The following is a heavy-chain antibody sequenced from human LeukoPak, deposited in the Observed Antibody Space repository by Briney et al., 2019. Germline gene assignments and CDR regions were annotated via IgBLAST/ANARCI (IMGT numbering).Heavy chain of an antibody. D-gene: IGHD3-22*01. Sequence: GGSLRLSCAASGFTFSSYWMHWVRQAPGKGLVWVSRINSDGSRTSYADSVKGRFTISRDNSKNTLYLQMNGLRAEDTAVYYCARDPRGPTGYDSSGRDSFDYWGQGTLVTVSS. CDR1: GFTFSSYW. CDR2: INSDGSRT. CDR3: ARDPRGPTGYDSSGRDSFDY. V-gene: IGHV3-74*01. J-gene: IGHJ4*02.